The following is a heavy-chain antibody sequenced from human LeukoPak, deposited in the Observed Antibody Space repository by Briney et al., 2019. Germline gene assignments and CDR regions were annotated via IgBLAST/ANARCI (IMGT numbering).Heavy chain of an antibody. V-gene: IGHV3-23*01. CDR1: GFTFSNYA. D-gene: IGHD5-24*01. CDR3: AKDLSGYNGIPGY. J-gene: IGHJ4*02. Sequence: GGPLRLSCAASGFTFSNYAMNWVRQAPGKGLEWVSAVSGSGGSTYYADSVKGRFTISRDNSKNTLYLQMNSLRAEDTAVYYCAKDLSGYNGIPGYWGQGTLVTVSS. CDR2: VSGSGGST.